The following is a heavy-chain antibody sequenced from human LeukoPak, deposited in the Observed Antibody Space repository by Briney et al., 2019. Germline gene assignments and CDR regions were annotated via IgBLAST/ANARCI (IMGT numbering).Heavy chain of an antibody. CDR2: VRFDGTNK. V-gene: IGHV3-30*02. CDR1: GFPFSTYG. J-gene: IGHJ3*02. CDR3: AKAWGSRDAFDI. Sequence: GGSLRLSCAASGFPFSTYGMHWVRQAPGKALEGVAFVRFDGTNKYYTDSVKGRFTISRDTSKNTLYLQMNSLRPEDTALYYCAKAWGSRDAFDIWGQGTMVTVSS. D-gene: IGHD7-27*01.